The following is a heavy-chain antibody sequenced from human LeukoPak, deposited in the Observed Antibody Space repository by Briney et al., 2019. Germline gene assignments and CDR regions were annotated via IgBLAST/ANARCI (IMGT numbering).Heavy chain of an antibody. D-gene: IGHD1-1*01. CDR2: INHSGST. CDR3: ARARTLEYNWFDP. Sequence: SETLSLTCAVYGGSFSGYYWSWIRQPPGKGLEWIGEINHSGSTNYNPSLKSRVTISVDTSKNQFSLKLSSVTAADMAVYYCARARTLEYNWFDPWGQGTLVTVSS. J-gene: IGHJ5*02. V-gene: IGHV4-34*01. CDR1: GGSFSGYY.